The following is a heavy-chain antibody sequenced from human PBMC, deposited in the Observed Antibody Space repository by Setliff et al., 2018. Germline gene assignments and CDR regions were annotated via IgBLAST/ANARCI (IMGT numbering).Heavy chain of an antibody. CDR2: ISGYNGFI. CDR3: TRAAREVVVPPSQKRNDY. D-gene: IGHD2-2*01. J-gene: IGHJ4*02. V-gene: IGHV1-18*01. Sequence: ASVKVSCKASGYSLNTYGISWVRQAPGQGLEWMGWISGYNGFIIYAQKFQGRVTVTTDTSTNTAYMELRSLRSDDTAMYYCTRAAREVVVPPSQKRNDYWGQGTLVTVSS. CDR1: GYSLNTYG.